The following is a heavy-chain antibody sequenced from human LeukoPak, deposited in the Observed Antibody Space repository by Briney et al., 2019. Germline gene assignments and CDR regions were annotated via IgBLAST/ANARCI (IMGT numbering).Heavy chain of an antibody. Sequence: PGRSLRLSCAASGFTFDDYAMHWVRQAPGKGLEWVSGISWNSGSIGYADSVKGRFTISRDNAKNSLYLQMNSLRAEDTALYYCAKEAVAGRHIDYWGQGTQVTVSS. CDR3: AKEAVAGRHIDY. J-gene: IGHJ4*02. CDR1: GFTFDDYA. CDR2: ISWNSGSI. D-gene: IGHD6-19*01. V-gene: IGHV3-9*01.